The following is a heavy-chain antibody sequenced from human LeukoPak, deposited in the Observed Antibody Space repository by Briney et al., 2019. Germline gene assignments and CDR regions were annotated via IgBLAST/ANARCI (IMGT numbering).Heavy chain of an antibody. Sequence: PSETLSLTCTVSGDSISTYYWTWIRQPAGKGLEWIGRISTSGSTNHNPSLKSRVTMSVDTSKNQFSLKLSSVTAADTAVYYCARGGSGSYSAFDFWGQGTLVTVSS. J-gene: IGHJ4*02. D-gene: IGHD1-26*01. V-gene: IGHV4-4*07. CDR2: ISTSGST. CDR3: ARGGSGSYSAFDF. CDR1: GDSISTYY.